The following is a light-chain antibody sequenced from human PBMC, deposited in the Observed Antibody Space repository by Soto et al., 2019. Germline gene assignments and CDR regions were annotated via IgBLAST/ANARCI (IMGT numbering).Light chain of an antibody. V-gene: IGLV3-1*01. CDR3: QAWDSSTDLYV. Sequence: SYELTQPPSVSVSPGQTASITCSGDKLGDKYACWYQQKPGQSPVLVIYQDSKRPSGIPERFSGSNSGNTATLTISGTQAMDEADYYCQAWDSSTDLYVFGPGTKVTVL. CDR2: QDS. CDR1: KLGDKY. J-gene: IGLJ1*01.